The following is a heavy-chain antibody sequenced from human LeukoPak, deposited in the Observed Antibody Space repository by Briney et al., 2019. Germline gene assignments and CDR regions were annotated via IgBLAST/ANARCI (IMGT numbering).Heavy chain of an antibody. CDR3: ARNPNAYCDFWSGPGGYYYGMDV. V-gene: IGHV3-48*02. CDR1: GFTFSSYS. D-gene: IGHD3-3*01. Sequence: GGSLRLSCAASGFTFSSYSMNWVRQAPGKGLEWVSYISSSSSTIYYADSVKGRFTISRDNAKNSLYLQMNSLRDEDTAVYSCARNPNAYCDFWSGPGGYYYGMDVWGQGTTVTVSS. J-gene: IGHJ6*02. CDR2: ISSSSSTI.